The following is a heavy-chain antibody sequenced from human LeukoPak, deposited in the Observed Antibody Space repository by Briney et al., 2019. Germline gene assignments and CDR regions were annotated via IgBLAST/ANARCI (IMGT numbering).Heavy chain of an antibody. Sequence: PSETLSLTCTVSGGSISSHYWSWIRQPPGKGLEWIGYIYTSGSTNYNPSLKSRVTISVDTSKNQFSLKLSSVTAADTAVYYCARFRTTERHFDIWGQGTMVTVSS. V-gene: IGHV4-4*09. CDR2: IYTSGST. CDR1: GGSISSHY. J-gene: IGHJ3*02. D-gene: IGHD1-14*01. CDR3: ARFRTTERHFDI.